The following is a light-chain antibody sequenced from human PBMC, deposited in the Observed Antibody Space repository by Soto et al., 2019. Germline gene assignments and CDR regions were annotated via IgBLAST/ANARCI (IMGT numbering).Light chain of an antibody. CDR1: QSVSSN. CDR3: LQHKSYPRT. V-gene: IGKV3-15*01. CDR2: GAS. J-gene: IGKJ1*01. Sequence: EIVLTQSPAPLSVSPGERATLSCRASQSVSSNLAWYQQEPGQAPRLLIYGASTRATGIPARFSGSGSGTEFTLTISSLQPEDFATYYCLQHKSYPRTFGQGTKVDIK.